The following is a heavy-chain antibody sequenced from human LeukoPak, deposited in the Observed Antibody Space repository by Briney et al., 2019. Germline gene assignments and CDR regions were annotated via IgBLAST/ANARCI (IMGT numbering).Heavy chain of an antibody. CDR1: GYTLTELS. CDR3: ATLTLFTVVVPAASVLDV. J-gene: IGHJ6*04. CDR2: FDPEDGET. V-gene: IGHV1-24*01. D-gene: IGHD2-2*01. Sequence: ASVKVSCKVSGYTLTELSMHWVRQAPGKGLEWMGGFDPEDGETIYAQKFQGRVTMTEDTSTNTAYMELSSLRSEDTAVYYCATLTLFTVVVPAASVLDVWGKGTMVTVSS.